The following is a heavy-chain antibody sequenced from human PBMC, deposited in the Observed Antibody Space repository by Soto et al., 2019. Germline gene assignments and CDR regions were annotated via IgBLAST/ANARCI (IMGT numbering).Heavy chain of an antibody. J-gene: IGHJ5*02. V-gene: IGHV3-74*01. CDR3: ARSDWFDP. CDR2: INGDGSAT. CDR1: GFTFSSYW. Sequence: QPGGSLRLSCTASGFTFSSYWMHWVRQAPGKGLMWVSRINGDGSATTYADSVKGRFTISRDNAKNTLYLQMNSLRAEDTAVYYCARSDWFDPWGQGTLVTVSS.